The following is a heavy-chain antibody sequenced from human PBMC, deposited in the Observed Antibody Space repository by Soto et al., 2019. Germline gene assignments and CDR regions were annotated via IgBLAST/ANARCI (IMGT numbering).Heavy chain of an antibody. Sequence: ASVKVSCKASGFTFTSSAVQWVRQARGQRLEWIGWIVVGSGNTNYAQKFQERVTITRDMSTSTAYMELSSLRSEDTAVYYCAALIAARQAPQHAYHYYYYGMDVWGQGTTVTVSS. CDR3: AALIAARQAPQHAYHYYYYGMDV. CDR2: IVVGSGNT. CDR1: GFTFTSSA. D-gene: IGHD6-6*01. J-gene: IGHJ6*02. V-gene: IGHV1-58*01.